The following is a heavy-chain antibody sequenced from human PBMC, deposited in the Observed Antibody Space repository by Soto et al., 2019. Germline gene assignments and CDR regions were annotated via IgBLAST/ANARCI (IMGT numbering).Heavy chain of an antibody. J-gene: IGHJ4*02. CDR1: GFTFSSYG. D-gene: IGHD3-22*01. CDR3: AGDSSGYYYAPHDPVDY. Sequence: QVQLVESGGGVVQPGRSLRLSCAASGFTFSSYGMHWVRQAPGKGLEWVAVISYDGSNKYYADSVKGRFTISRDNSKNTLYLQMNSLRAEDTVVYYCAGDSSGYYYAPHDPVDYWGQGTLVTVSS. CDR2: ISYDGSNK. V-gene: IGHV3-30*03.